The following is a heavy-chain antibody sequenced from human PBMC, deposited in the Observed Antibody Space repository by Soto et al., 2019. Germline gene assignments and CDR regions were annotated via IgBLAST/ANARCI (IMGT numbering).Heavy chain of an antibody. J-gene: IGHJ4*02. D-gene: IGHD6-13*01. CDR3: ARDWGGVLYSSFSSSSWFDLIP. CDR1: GYTFTSYY. CDR2: INPSGGST. Sequence: ASVKVSCKASGYTFTSYYMHWVRQAPGQGLEWMGIINPSGGSTSYAQKFQGRVTMTRDTSTSTVYMELSSLRSEDTAVYYCARDWGGVLYSSFSSSSWFDLIPWGQGTLVTVSS. V-gene: IGHV1-46*01.